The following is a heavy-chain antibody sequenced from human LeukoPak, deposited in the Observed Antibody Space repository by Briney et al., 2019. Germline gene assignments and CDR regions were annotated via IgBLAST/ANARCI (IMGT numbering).Heavy chain of an antibody. CDR1: GGSISSGDYY. Sequence: SETLSLTCTVSGGSISSGDYYWSWIRQPPGKGLEWIGYIYYSGSTYYNPSLKSRVTISVDTSKNQFSLKLSSVTAADTAVYYCARGGSGYYSYYYYGMDVWGQGTTVTVSS. J-gene: IGHJ6*02. V-gene: IGHV4-30-4*01. CDR2: IYYSGST. CDR3: ARGGSGYYSYYYYGMDV. D-gene: IGHD3-22*01.